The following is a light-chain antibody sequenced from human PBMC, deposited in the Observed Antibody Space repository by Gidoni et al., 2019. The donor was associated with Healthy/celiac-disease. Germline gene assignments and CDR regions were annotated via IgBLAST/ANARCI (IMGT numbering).Light chain of an antibody. CDR2: GAS. V-gene: IGKV3-20*01. CDR3: QQYGKA. CDR1: QSVSSSY. J-gene: IGKJ3*01. Sequence: EIVLTQSPGTLSLSPGERATLSCSASQSVSSSYLAWYQQKPGQAPRLRIYGASSRATGIPDRFSGSGSGTDFTLTISRLEPEDFAVYYCQQYGKAFGPGTKVDIK.